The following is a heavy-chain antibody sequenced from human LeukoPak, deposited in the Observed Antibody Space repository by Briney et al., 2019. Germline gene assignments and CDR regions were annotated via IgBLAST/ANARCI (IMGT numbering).Heavy chain of an antibody. V-gene: IGHV4-39*01. D-gene: IGHD3-3*01. CDR2: IYYSGST. CDR1: GGSISSSSYY. CDR3: ARLGVIIGNAY. Sequence: SETLSLTCTVSGGSISSSSYYWGWIRQPPGKGLEWIGSIYYSGSTYYNPSLKSRVTISVDTSKNQFSLKLSSVTAADTAVYYCARLGVIIGNAYWGQGTLVTVSS. J-gene: IGHJ4*02.